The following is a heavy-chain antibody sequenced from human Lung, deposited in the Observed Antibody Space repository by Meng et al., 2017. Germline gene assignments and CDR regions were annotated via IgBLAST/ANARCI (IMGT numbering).Heavy chain of an antibody. D-gene: IGHD3-3*01. V-gene: IGHV3/OR16-13*01. CDR2: INSDGSST. CDR3: ARDLAWVLFDY. CDR1: GFTFSSYW. J-gene: IGHJ4*02. Sequence: VRLVGSGGGLVQPGGSLRLSCAASGFTFSSYWMHWVRQAPGKGLVWVSRINSDGSSTSYADSMKGQFTISRDNAKNTLYLQMNSLGADDTAVYYCARDLAWVLFDYWGQGALVTVSS.